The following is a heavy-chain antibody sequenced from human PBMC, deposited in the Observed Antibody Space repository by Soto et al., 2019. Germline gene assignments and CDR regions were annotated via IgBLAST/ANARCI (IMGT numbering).Heavy chain of an antibody. CDR2: SSYNGGT. CDR3: VRHRIEVVWRGFDS. CDR1: ADSSSFSNDY. V-gene: IGHV4-39*01. Sequence: SETRSLTCTVSADSSSFSNDYWGWIRQPPGKGLQWIGSSSYNGGTFYNPSLKGRVAMSVDASKKLCSLQVTAVTAADTAVYYCVRHRIEVVWRGFDSWGQGSPVTVSS. J-gene: IGHJ4*02. D-gene: IGHD1-1*01.